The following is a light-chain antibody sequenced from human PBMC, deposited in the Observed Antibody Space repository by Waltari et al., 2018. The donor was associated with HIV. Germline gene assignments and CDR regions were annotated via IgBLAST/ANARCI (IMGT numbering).Light chain of an antibody. CDR1: QSVNRY. V-gene: IGKV3-11*01. Sequence: IVFTQSPATLSLSPGERATLSCRASQSVNRYSAWFQQKPGQAPRLLIYEGSNRATGIPARFSGSRSGTDFTITIASLEPEDFAIYYCQQRSNWPLTFGGGTKVEIK. CDR3: QQRSNWPLT. J-gene: IGKJ4*01. CDR2: EGS.